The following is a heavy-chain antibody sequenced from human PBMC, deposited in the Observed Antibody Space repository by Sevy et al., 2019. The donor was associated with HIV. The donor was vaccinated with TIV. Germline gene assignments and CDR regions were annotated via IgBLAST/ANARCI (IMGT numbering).Heavy chain of an antibody. CDR3: VRERAGYSLTYYFDY. CDR1: GFTFSSYA. J-gene: IGHJ4*02. V-gene: IGHV3-30-3*01. D-gene: IGHD5-18*01. CDR2: ISYDGSNK. Sequence: GGSLRLSCAASGFTFSSYAMHWVRQAPGKGLEWVAVISYDGSNKYYADSVKGRFTISRDNSKNTLYLQMNSLRAEDTAVYYCVRERAGYSLTYYFDYWGQGTLVTVSS.